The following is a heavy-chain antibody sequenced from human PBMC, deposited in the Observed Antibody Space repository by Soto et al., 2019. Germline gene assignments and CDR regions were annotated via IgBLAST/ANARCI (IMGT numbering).Heavy chain of an antibody. Sequence: LRLSCAASGFTFSSYSMNWVRQAPGKGLEWVSSISSSSYIYYADSVKGRFTISRDNAKNSLYLQMNSLRAEDTAVYYCARAAFGVVPNPHYYYGMDVWGQGTTVTVSS. D-gene: IGHD3-3*01. CDR2: ISSSSYI. CDR1: GFTFSSYS. J-gene: IGHJ6*02. CDR3: ARAAFGVVPNPHYYYGMDV. V-gene: IGHV3-21*01.